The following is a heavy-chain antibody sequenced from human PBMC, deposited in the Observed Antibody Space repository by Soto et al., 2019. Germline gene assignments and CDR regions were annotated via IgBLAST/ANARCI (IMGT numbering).Heavy chain of an antibody. D-gene: IGHD4-17*01. CDR1: GFTFSSYL. Sequence: QVQLVESGGGVVQPGRSLRLSCAASGFTFSSYLMHWVRQAPGKGLEWVAVISYDGSNKYHADSVKGRFTISRDNSKNTLYLQMNSLRVEDTAVYYCAREFTLTTFDYWGQGTLVTVSS. CDR2: ISYDGSNK. CDR3: AREFTLTTFDY. V-gene: IGHV3-30-3*01. J-gene: IGHJ4*02.